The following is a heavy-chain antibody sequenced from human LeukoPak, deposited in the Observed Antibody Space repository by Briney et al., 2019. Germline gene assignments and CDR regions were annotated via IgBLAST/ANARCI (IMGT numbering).Heavy chain of an antibody. V-gene: IGHV4-34*01. Sequence: PSETLSLTCAVYGGSFSGYYWSWIRQPPGKWLEWIGEINHSGSTNYNPSLKSRVTISVDTSKNQFSLKLSSVTAADTAVYYCARGRNDFWSGYYTGLSYWGQGTLVTVSS. D-gene: IGHD3-3*01. J-gene: IGHJ4*02. CDR2: INHSGST. CDR1: GGSFSGYY. CDR3: ARGRNDFWSGYYTGLSY.